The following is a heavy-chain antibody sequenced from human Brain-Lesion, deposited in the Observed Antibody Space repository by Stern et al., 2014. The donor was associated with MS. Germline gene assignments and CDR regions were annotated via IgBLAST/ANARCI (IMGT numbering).Heavy chain of an antibody. CDR1: GFTFSYHA. D-gene: IGHD4-17*01. CDR3: ARGGAVTSSEYYFDY. V-gene: IGHV3-30*01. CDR2: ISYDGSDT. J-gene: IGHJ4*02. Sequence: VQLVEPGGGVVQPGRSLRLSCAASGFTFSYHAMHWVRQAPGKGLEWVAVISYDGSDTYYAGSVKGRFTLSRDNSKNTLYLQMNSLRAEDTAVYYCARGGAVTSSEYYFDYWGQGTLVTVSS.